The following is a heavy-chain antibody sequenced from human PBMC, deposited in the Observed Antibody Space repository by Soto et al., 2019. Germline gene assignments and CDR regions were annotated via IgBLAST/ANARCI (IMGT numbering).Heavy chain of an antibody. D-gene: IGHD6-6*01. CDR3: ARAGTGVAARPAYYYGMDV. V-gene: IGHV1-3*01. CDR2: INAGNGNT. Sequence: QVPLVQSGAEVKKPGASVKVSCKASGYTFTSYAMHWVRQAPGQRLEWMGWINAGNGNTKYSQKFQGRVTITRDTSASTAYMELSSLRSEDTAVYYCARAGTGVAARPAYYYGMDVWGQGTTVTVSS. J-gene: IGHJ6*02. CDR1: GYTFTSYA.